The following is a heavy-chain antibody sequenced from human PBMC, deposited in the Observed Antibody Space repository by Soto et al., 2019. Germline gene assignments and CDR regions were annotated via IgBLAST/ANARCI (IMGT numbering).Heavy chain of an antibody. CDR2: ISYDGSNK. Sequence: PGGSLRLSCAASGFTFSSYGMHWVRQAPGKGLEWVAVISYDGSNKYYADSVKGRFTISRDNSKNTLYLQMNSLRAEDTAVYYCAKGSGYALGGIYSYSYSGMAVWGHGTTVPVSS. D-gene: IGHD5-12*01. CDR1: GFTFSSYG. V-gene: IGHV3-30*18. J-gene: IGHJ6*02. CDR3: AKGSGYALGGIYSYSYSGMAV.